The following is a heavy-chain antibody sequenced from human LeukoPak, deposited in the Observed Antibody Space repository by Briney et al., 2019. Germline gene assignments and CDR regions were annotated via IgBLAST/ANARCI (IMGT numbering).Heavy chain of an antibody. D-gene: IGHD3-10*01. CDR1: GFTFSNSW. V-gene: IGHV3-7*01. CDR3: ARGGRSYHGA. CDR2: IEEDGSEK. J-gene: IGHJ5*02. Sequence: GGSLRLSCAASGFTFSNSWMTWVRQAPGKGLEWVANIEEDGSEKNYVDSVKGRFTISRDNAKNSLFLQMNSLRAEDTAVYYCARGGRSYHGAWGRGAMVTVSS.